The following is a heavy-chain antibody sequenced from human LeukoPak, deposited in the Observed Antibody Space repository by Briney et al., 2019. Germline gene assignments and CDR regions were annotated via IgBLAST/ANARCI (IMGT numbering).Heavy chain of an antibody. J-gene: IGHJ4*02. CDR2: ISASGYFT. CDR1: GFTFSTYD. Sequence: PRGSLRLSCAASGFTFSTYDMSWVRQPPGKGLEWVSSISASGYFTPQAESVKGRFTVSRDNSMNALYLQMNSLRADDTAVYYFAKYVTSGQPPDYWGQGALVTVSS. CDR3: AKYVTSGQPPDY. V-gene: IGHV3-23*01. D-gene: IGHD1-26*01.